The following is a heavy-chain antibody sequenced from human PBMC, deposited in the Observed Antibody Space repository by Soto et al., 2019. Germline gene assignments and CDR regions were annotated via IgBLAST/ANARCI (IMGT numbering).Heavy chain of an antibody. Sequence: VAVISYDGSNKYYADSVKGRFTISRDNSKNTLYLQMNSLRAEDTAVYYCASEGSNYDYVWGTEGVDYWGQGTLVTVSS. D-gene: IGHD3-16*01. J-gene: IGHJ4*02. CDR3: ASEGSNYDYVWGTEGVDY. CDR2: ISYDGSNK. V-gene: IGHV3-30-3*01.